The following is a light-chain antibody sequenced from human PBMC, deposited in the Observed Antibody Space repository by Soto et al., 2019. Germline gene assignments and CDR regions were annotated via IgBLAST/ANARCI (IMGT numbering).Light chain of an antibody. V-gene: IGKV1-39*01. J-gene: IGKJ5*01. CDR3: PQSYKMPS. Sequence: DIQMAQAPSSMSAGVGDRLALTCRASRNVSIYLNWYEHKPGKCPTLLIHATSNLQIGVPSRLSGSGSGTEFTLTISSLEPEDFGTYYCPQSYKMPSFGPGTRLEIK. CDR2: ATS. CDR1: RNVSIY.